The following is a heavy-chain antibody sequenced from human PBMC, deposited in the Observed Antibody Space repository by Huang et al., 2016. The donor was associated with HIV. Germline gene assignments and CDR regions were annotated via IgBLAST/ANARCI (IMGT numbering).Heavy chain of an antibody. CDR2: VNDGGDI. D-gene: IGHD3-10*01. J-gene: IGHJ5*02. V-gene: IGHV4-34*01. Sequence: QVQLQQWGAGLLKPSETLALTCSVYGESLGTYYWAWIRRRPGKGLQWIGEVNDGGDINYKPSLESRVTISVDTARNQVSLTLTSMTAADTATYYCARRFRVAATRKWFDPWGQGTLVIVSS. CDR1: GESLGTYY. CDR3: ARRFRVAATRKWFDP.